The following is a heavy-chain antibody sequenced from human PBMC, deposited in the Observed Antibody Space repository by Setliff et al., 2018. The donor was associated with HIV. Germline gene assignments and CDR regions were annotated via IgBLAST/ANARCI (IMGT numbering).Heavy chain of an antibody. V-gene: IGHV3-30*01. CDR2: ISYDGSNK. Sequence: PGGSLRLSCAASGFTFNSYGMHWVRQAPGKGLEWVALISYDGSNKYYADSVKGRFTISRDNSKTTLYLQMNSLRAEDTAVYYCAREDTHYYDSSGYYSSYFDYWGQGTLVTVS. CDR1: GFTFNSYG. J-gene: IGHJ4*02. D-gene: IGHD3-22*01. CDR3: AREDTHYYDSSGYYSSYFDY.